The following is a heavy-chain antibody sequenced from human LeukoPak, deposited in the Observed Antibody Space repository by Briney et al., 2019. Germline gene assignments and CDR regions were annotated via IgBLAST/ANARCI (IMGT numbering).Heavy chain of an antibody. CDR3: ARHSVRLGDAFDI. Sequence: TSETLSLTCTVSGGSISSYCWSWIRQPPGKGLEWIGYIYYSGSTNYNPSLKSRVTISVDTSKNQFSLKLSSVTAADTAVYYCARHSVRLGDAFDIWGQGTMVTVSS. J-gene: IGHJ3*02. D-gene: IGHD3-16*01. CDR1: GGSISSYC. CDR2: IYYSGST. V-gene: IGHV4-59*08.